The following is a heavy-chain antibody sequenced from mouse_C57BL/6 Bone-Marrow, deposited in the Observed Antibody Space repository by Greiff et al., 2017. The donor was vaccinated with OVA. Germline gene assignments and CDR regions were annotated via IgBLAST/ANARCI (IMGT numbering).Heavy chain of an antibody. D-gene: IGHD2-5*01. Sequence: EVKLMESGGDLVKPGGSLKLSCAASGFTFSSYGMSWVRQTPDKRLEWVATISSGGSYTYYPDSVKGRFTISRDNAKNTLYLQMSSLKSEDTAKYYCARSHYSNYVMDYWGQGTSVTVSS. V-gene: IGHV5-6*01. J-gene: IGHJ4*01. CDR2: ISSGGSYT. CDR3: ARSHYSNYVMDY. CDR1: GFTFSSYG.